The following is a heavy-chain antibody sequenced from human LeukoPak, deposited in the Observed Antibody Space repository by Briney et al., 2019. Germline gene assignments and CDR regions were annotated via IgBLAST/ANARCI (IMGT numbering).Heavy chain of an antibody. CDR1: GFTFSSYW. D-gene: IGHD6-13*01. Sequence: GGSLRLSCAASGFTFSSYWMTWARQAPGKGLEWVANIKQDGSEKYYVDSVKGRFTTSRDNAKNSLYLQMNSLRAEDTAVYYCARESIAAGVNDAFDIWGQGTMVTVSS. CDR2: IKQDGSEK. CDR3: ARESIAAGVNDAFDI. V-gene: IGHV3-7*01. J-gene: IGHJ3*02.